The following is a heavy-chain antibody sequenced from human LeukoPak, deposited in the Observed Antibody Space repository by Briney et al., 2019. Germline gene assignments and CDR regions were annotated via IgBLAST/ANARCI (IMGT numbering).Heavy chain of an antibody. CDR3: ARSSSSWLYNWFDP. D-gene: IGHD6-13*01. Sequence: SETLSLTCTVSGGSISSYYWSWIRQPAGKGLEWIGRIYTSGSTNYNPSLKSRVTMSVDTSKNQFSLKLSSVTAADTAVYYCARSSSSWLYNWFDPWGQGTLVTVSS. CDR1: GGSISSYY. V-gene: IGHV4-4*07. CDR2: IYTSGST. J-gene: IGHJ5*02.